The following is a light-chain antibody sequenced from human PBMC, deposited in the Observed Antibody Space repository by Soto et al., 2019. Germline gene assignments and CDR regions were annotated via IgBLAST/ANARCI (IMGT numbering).Light chain of an antibody. CDR2: AAS. V-gene: IGKV1-39*01. CDR1: QSICTF. CDR3: HQSYDTPRT. J-gene: IGKJ1*01. Sequence: DIQMTQSPSSLSASVGDTVTITCRASQSICTFLTWYQQKPGQAPKLLIYAASTLQGGVPSRYSGSGSGTDFTLTISSLQPEDFATYYCHQSYDTPRTFGQGTKVEIK.